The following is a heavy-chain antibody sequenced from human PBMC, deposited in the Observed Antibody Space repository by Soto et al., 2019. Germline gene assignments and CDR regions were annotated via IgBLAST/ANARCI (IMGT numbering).Heavy chain of an antibody. Sequence: QVELVESGGGVVQPGASLRFSCVASGFTFSDFPLHWVRRAPGKGLEWVAVISYDGNDESYSDSVKGRFTISRDNSKTTVYLQMNSLRADDMAVYHCARDMRHDYASGRLDYLGQGTLVTVSS. CDR3: ARDMRHDYASGRLDY. J-gene: IGHJ4*02. V-gene: IGHV3-30-3*01. D-gene: IGHD3-10*01. CDR1: GFTFSDFP. CDR2: ISYDGNDE.